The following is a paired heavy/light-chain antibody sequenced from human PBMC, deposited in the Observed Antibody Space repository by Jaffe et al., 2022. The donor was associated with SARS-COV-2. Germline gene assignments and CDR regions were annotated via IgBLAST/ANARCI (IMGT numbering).Heavy chain of an antibody. CDR1: GFTFSSYE. D-gene: IGHD3-3*01. CDR3: ARDLVTHYDFWSGYYRRESFPSLTPGYGMDV. V-gene: IGHV3-48*03. CDR2: ISSSGSTI. Sequence: EVQLVESGGGLVQPGGSLRLSCAASGFTFSSYEMNWVRQAPGKGLEWVSYISSSGSTIYYADSVKGRFTISRDNAKNSLYLQMNSLRAEDTAVYYCARDLVTHYDFWSGYYRRESFPSLTPGYGMDVWGQGTTVTVSS. J-gene: IGHJ6*02.
Light chain of an antibody. V-gene: IGKV1-12*01. CDR2: AAS. Sequence: DIQMTQSPSSVSASVGDRVTITCRASQGISSWLAWYQQKPGKAPKLLIYAASSLQSGVPSRFSGSGSGTDFTLTISSLQPEDFATYYCQQANSFPKTFGPGTKVDIK. J-gene: IGKJ3*01. CDR1: QGISSW. CDR3: QQANSFPKT.